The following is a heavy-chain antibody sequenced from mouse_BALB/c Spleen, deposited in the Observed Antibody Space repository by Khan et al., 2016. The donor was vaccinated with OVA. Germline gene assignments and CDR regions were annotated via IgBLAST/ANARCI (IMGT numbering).Heavy chain of an antibody. J-gene: IGHJ1*01. CDR2: ISSGSSTI. V-gene: IGHV5-17*02. CDR3: ARSGGNHQGIDV. Sequence: EVELVESGGGLVQPGGSRKLSCAASGYTFSSFGMHWVRQAPEKGLEWVAYISSGSSTIYYADTLKGRFTISLDNSKNTLFLQMTRLRSEDTAMYYCARSGGNHQGIDVWGEGTTVTVSS. CDR1: GYTFSSFG.